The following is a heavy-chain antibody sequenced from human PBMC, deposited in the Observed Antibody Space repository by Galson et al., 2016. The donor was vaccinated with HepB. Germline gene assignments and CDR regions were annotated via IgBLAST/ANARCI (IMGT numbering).Heavy chain of an antibody. CDR1: GTSFTAFW. CDR3: ARRYNWNDEYYFDQ. CDR2: IYPPDSDT. D-gene: IGHD1-1*01. J-gene: IGHJ4*02. Sequence: QSGAEVKKPGESLKISCKGSGTSFTAFWIGWVRQMPGKGLEWMGIIYPPDSDTRYSPSFQGQVTISADKSITTAYLQWSSLKASDTAMYYCARRYNWNDEYYFDQWGLGTLVTVSS. V-gene: IGHV5-51*01.